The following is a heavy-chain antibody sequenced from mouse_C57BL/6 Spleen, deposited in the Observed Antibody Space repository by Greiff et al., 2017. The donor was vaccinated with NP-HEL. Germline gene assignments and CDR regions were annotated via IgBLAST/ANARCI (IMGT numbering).Heavy chain of an antibody. Sequence: VQLQQPGAELVKPGASVKLSCKASGYTFTSYWMHWVKQRPGQGLEWIGMIHPNSGSTNYNEKFKSKAKLTVDKSSSTAYMQLSSLTSEDSAVYYCARRAYYEGNYFDYWGQGTTLTVSS. CDR3: ARRAYYEGNYFDY. D-gene: IGHD2-10*01. CDR1: GYTFTSYW. J-gene: IGHJ2*01. CDR2: IHPNSGST. V-gene: IGHV1-64*01.